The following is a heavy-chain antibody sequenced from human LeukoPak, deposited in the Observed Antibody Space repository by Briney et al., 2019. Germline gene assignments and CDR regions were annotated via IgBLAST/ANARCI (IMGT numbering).Heavy chain of an antibody. CDR1: GYTFTSYY. J-gene: IGHJ4*02. V-gene: IGHV1-46*01. Sequence: ASVKVSCKASGYTFTSYYMHWVRQAPGQGLEWMGIINPSGGSTSYAQKFQGRVTMTRDMSTSTVYMELSSLRSEDTAVYYCAKGPTIPPYYNSGSYYETKAQFDCWGQGTLVTVAS. D-gene: IGHD3-10*01. CDR3: AKGPTIPPYYNSGSYYETKAQFDC. CDR2: INPSGGST.